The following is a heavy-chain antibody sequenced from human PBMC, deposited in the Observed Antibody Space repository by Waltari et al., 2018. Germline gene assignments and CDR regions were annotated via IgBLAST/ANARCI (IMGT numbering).Heavy chain of an antibody. Sequence: EVQLVQSGAEVKKPGESLTISCKGSGYSFTSYWIGWVGQMPGHGLEWMGIIYPGDSDTRYSPSFQGQVTISADKSISTAYLQWSSLKASDTAMYYCARGSTHSLTGDGPPYFDYWGQGTLVTVSS. J-gene: IGHJ4*02. V-gene: IGHV5-51*01. CDR1: GYSFTSYW. CDR3: ARGSTHSLTGDGPPYFDY. CDR2: IYPGDSDT. D-gene: IGHD7-27*01.